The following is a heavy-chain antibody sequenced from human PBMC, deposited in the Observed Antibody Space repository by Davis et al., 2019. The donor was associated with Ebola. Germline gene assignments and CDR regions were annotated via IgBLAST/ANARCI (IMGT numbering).Heavy chain of an antibody. CDR2: IGTAGAT. V-gene: IGHV3-13*01. D-gene: IGHD1-1*01. CDR3: AGVTWKLRTFDI. CDR1: GFTFSNAW. J-gene: IGHJ3*02. Sequence: GESLKISCAASGFTFSNAWMSWVRQAPGYGLEWVSAIGTAGATFYSGSVKGRFTISRENAKNSLYLQMNSLRAGDTAVYYCAGVTWKLRTFDIWGQGTMVTVSS.